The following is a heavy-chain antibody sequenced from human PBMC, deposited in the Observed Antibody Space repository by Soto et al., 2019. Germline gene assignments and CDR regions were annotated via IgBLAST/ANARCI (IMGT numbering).Heavy chain of an antibody. CDR2: ISSSSYI. CDR3: ARGHQQLDY. CDR1: GFTFSSDS. D-gene: IGHD6-13*01. V-gene: IGHV3-21*01. J-gene: IGHJ4*02. Sequence: AGSLRLSCAASGFTFSSDSMNWVREAPGKGLEWVSSISSSSYIYYADSVKGRFTISRDNAKNSLYLQMKSLRDEDTAVYYCARGHQQLDYWGPGTLVTVSS.